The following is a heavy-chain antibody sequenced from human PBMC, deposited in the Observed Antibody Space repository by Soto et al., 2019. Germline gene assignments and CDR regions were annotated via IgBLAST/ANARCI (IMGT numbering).Heavy chain of an antibody. Sequence: QLQLRESGPGLVKPSETLSLTCTVSGGSISSSSYYWGWIRQPPGKGLEWIGSIYYSGSTYYNPSLKSRVTISVDTSKNQFSLKLSSVTAADTAVYYCARGSRDFWSGYEAWFDPWGQGTLVTVSS. CDR1: GGSISSSSYY. J-gene: IGHJ5*02. V-gene: IGHV4-39*01. D-gene: IGHD3-3*01. CDR3: ARGSRDFWSGYEAWFDP. CDR2: IYYSGST.